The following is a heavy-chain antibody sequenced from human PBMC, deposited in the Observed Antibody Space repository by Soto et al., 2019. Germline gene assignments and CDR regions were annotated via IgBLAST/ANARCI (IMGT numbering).Heavy chain of an antibody. CDR3: ARHGPGTGVGSMDV. V-gene: IGHV4-39*01. CDR1: GGSLNSNMYY. CDR2: VYFTGST. J-gene: IGHJ6*02. Sequence: QMQLQESGPGLVKPSETTSLTCSVSGGSLNSNMYYWGWVRQPPGKGLEWIGNVYFTGSTYYNPSLKSRVTMSVDTSQNQFSLKLSSVTAADTAVYYCARHGPGTGVGSMDVWGQGTTVTVSS. D-gene: IGHD1-1*01.